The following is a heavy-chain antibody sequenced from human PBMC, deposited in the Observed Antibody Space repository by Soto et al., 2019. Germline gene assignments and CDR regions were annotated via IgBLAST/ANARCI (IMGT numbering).Heavy chain of an antibody. Sequence: QVQLVQSGAEVKKPGSSVKVSCKASGGTFSSYAISWVRQAPGQGPEWVGGIIPIFGTANYAQKFQGRVTITGDESTSTAYMELSSVRAEDTAVYYCARGPWFTGIAAAGRESWFDPWGQGTLVTVSS. CDR1: GGTFSSYA. D-gene: IGHD6-13*01. V-gene: IGHV1-69*01. CDR2: IIPIFGTA. CDR3: ARGPWFTGIAAAGRESWFDP. J-gene: IGHJ5*02.